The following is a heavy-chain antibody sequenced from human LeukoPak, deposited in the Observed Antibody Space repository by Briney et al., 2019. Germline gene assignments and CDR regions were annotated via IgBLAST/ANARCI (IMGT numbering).Heavy chain of an antibody. CDR3: AKSLVVPAATTQYYFDY. V-gene: IGHV3-23*01. Sequence: GGSLRLSCAASGFTFSSYAMSWVRQAPGKGLEWVSAISGSGGSTYYADSVKGRFTISRDNSKNTLYLQMNSLRAEDTAVYYCAKSLVVPAATTQYYFDYWGQGTLVTVSS. J-gene: IGHJ4*02. CDR2: ISGSGGST. D-gene: IGHD2-2*01. CDR1: GFTFSSYA.